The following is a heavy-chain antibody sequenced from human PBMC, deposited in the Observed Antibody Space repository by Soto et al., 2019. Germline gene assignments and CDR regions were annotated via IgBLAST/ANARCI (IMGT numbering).Heavy chain of an antibody. Sequence: QVKLQESGPGLVQPSQTLSLTCNVSGVSISSGDSHWNRIRQVPGKGLEWIGSIYYSGRTSYKSSIKSPVTISRDTSANHFSLRLTSVTAADTAVYFCAGGTEQFQILWPFALSWLDSWSQGTLVTVSS. CDR2: IYYSGRT. V-gene: IGHV4-31*01. D-gene: IGHD2-15*01. CDR1: GVSISSGDSH. J-gene: IGHJ4*02. CDR3: AGGTEQFQILWPFALSWLDS.